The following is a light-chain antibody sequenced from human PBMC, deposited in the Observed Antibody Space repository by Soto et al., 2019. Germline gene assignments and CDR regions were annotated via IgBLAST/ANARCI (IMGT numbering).Light chain of an antibody. V-gene: IGKV3-20*01. J-gene: IGKJ1*01. CDR2: GAS. CDR3: QQYGSSPRT. CDR1: QSVTGSY. Sequence: EIVLTQSPGTLSLSPGERATLSCRASQSVTGSYLAWYQRKPGQAPRLLMHGASTRTTGIPERFSGSGSGTDFTLTISRLEPEDFAVYYCQQYGSSPRTFGQGTKVDIK.